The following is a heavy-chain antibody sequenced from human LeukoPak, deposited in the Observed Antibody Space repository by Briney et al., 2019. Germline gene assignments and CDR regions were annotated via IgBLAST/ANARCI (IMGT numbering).Heavy chain of an antibody. J-gene: IGHJ6*02. D-gene: IGHD6-19*01. CDR2: INHSGST. CDR1: GGSFSGYY. Sequence: SETLSLTCAVYGGSFSGYYWSWIRQPPGKGLEWIGEINHSGSTNYNPSLKSRVTISVDTSKNQFSLKLSSVTAADTAVYYCARSGYSSGWYLNKDYYYYGMDVWGQGTTVTVSS. CDR3: ARSGYSSGWYLNKDYYYYGMDV. V-gene: IGHV4-34*01.